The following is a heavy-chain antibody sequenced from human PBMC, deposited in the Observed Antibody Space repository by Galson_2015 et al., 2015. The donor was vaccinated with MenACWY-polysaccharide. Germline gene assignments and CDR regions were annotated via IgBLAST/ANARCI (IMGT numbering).Heavy chain of an antibody. Sequence: SVKVSCKASGSTFTSYGISWVRQAPGQGLEWMGWISAYSGNTNYAQKLQGRVTMTTDTSTGTAYMELRSLRSDDTAVYYCARDCPRWSSSWSAYYYHGMDVSVQGTTVTVAS. D-gene: IGHD6-13*01. J-gene: IGHJ6*02. CDR3: ARDCPRWSSSWSAYYYHGMDV. CDR2: ISAYSGNT. CDR1: GSTFTSYG. V-gene: IGHV1-18*01.